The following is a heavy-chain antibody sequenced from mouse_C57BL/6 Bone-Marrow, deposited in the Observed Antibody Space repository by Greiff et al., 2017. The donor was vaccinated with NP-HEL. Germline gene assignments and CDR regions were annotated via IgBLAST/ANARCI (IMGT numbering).Heavy chain of an antibody. CDR1: GFNIKDDY. V-gene: IGHV14-4*01. D-gene: IGHD1-1*01. Sequence: VQLQQSGAELVRPGASVKLSCTASGFNIKDDYMHWVKQRPEQGLEWIGWIDPENGDTEYASKFQGKATITADTSSDTAYLQLSSLTSDDTAVYYCTAEYYGSSYDFDYWGQGTTLTVSS. J-gene: IGHJ2*01. CDR2: IDPENGDT. CDR3: TAEYYGSSYDFDY.